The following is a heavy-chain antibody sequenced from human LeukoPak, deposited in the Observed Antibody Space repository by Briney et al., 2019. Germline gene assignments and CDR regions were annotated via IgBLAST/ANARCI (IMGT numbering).Heavy chain of an antibody. Sequence: ASVKVSCKASGYTFTGYYMHWARQAPGQGLEWMGWINPNSGGTNYAQKFQGRVTMTRDTSVSTAYMELSRLTSDDTAVYYCASRDGPQGAFDYWGQGTLVTVSS. J-gene: IGHJ4*02. CDR2: INPNSGGT. CDR1: GYTFTGYY. CDR3: ASRDGPQGAFDY. D-gene: IGHD5-24*01. V-gene: IGHV1-2*02.